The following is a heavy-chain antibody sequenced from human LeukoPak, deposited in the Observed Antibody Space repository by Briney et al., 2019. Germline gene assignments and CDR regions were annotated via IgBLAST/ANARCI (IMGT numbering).Heavy chain of an antibody. J-gene: IGHJ3*02. V-gene: IGHV3-30*01. CDR1: GFTFSSYA. CDR3: ARGPELLFDAFDI. Sequence: PGGSLRLSCAASGFTFSSYAMHWVRQAPGKGLEWVAVISYDGSNKYYAGSVKGRFTISRDNSKNTLYLQMNSLRAEDTAVYYCARGPELLFDAFDIWGQGTMVTVSS. D-gene: IGHD1-26*01. CDR2: ISYDGSNK.